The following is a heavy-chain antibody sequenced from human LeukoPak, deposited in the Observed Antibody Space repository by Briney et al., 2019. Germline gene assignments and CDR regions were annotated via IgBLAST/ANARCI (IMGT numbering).Heavy chain of an antibody. D-gene: IGHD2-2*01. CDR3: ASPFPIVVVPAASYNWFDP. Sequence: GGSLRLSCAASGFTFSRYAMSWVRQAPGKGLEWVSAISGSGGSTYYADSVKGRFTISRDNSKNTLYLQMNSLGAEDTAVYYCASPFPIVVVPAASYNWFDPWGQGTLVTVSS. CDR2: ISGSGGST. J-gene: IGHJ5*02. V-gene: IGHV3-23*01. CDR1: GFTFSRYA.